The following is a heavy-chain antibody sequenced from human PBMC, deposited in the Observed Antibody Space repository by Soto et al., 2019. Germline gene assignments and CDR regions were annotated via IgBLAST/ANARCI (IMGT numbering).Heavy chain of an antibody. Sequence: QVQLVQSGAEVKKPGSSGKVSCKASGGTFSSYAISWVRQAPGQGLEWMGGIIPISGTANYAQKFQGRVTITADESTSTADMELSSLRSEDTAVYYCARSQGSSTSLEIYYYYYYGMDVWGQGTTVTVSS. CDR2: IIPISGTA. CDR1: GGTFSSYA. J-gene: IGHJ6*02. V-gene: IGHV1-69*01. D-gene: IGHD2-2*01. CDR3: ARSQGSSTSLEIYYYYYYGMDV.